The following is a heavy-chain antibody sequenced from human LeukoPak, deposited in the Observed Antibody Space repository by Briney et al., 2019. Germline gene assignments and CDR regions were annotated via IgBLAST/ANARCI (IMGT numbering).Heavy chain of an antibody. CDR3: ARDGGSYDFWSGYLPYYYYMDV. Sequence: GGSVKVSCKASGYTFTSYGISWVRQAPGQGLEWMGCISAYNGNTNYAQTLQGRVTMTTDTSTSTAYMELRSLRSDDTAVYYCARDGGSYDFWSGYLPYYYYMDVWGKGTTVTISS. J-gene: IGHJ6*03. D-gene: IGHD3-3*01. CDR1: GYTFTSYG. V-gene: IGHV1-18*01. CDR2: ISAYNGNT.